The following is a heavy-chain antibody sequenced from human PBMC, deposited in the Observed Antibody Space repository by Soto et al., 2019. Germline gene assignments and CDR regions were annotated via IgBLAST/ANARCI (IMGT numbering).Heavy chain of an antibody. V-gene: IGHV4-39*01. Sequence: QLQLQESGPGLVKPSETLSLTCTVSGGSISSSNYYWGWIRQPPGKGLEWIGNIYYSGSTYYNPSLQSRVTISVDTSKNQFSLKLSSVTAADTAVYYCARRRSSSNFDYWGQGTLVTVSS. CDR2: IYYSGST. D-gene: IGHD6-13*01. CDR1: GGSISSSNYY. CDR3: ARRRSSSNFDY. J-gene: IGHJ4*02.